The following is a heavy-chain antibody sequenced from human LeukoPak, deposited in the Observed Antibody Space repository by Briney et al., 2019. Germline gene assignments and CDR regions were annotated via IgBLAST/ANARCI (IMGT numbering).Heavy chain of an antibody. D-gene: IGHD2-15*01. CDR1: GFTFSSYW. CDR2: IKQDGSEK. V-gene: IGHV3-7*01. Sequence: PGGSLRLSCAASGFTFSSYWMTWVRQAPGEGLEWVANIKQDGSEKYVDSVKGRFTISRDNAKNSPYLQMNSLRAEDTAVYYCTRDTGCSGGTCYSFYDYWGQGTLVTVSS. J-gene: IGHJ4*02. CDR3: TRDTGCSGGTCYSFYDY.